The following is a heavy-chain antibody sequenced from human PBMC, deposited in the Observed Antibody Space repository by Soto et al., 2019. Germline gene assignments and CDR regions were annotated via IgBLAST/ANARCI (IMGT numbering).Heavy chain of an antibody. Sequence: SETLSLTCTVSGCSISSSSYYWGWIRQPPGKGLEWIGSIYYSGSTYYNPSLKSRVTISVDTSKNQFSLKLSSVTAADTAVYYCARRVVLMVYARYNWFDPWGQGTLVTVSS. CDR2: IYYSGST. CDR3: ARRVVLMVYARYNWFDP. J-gene: IGHJ5*02. CDR1: GCSISSSSYY. V-gene: IGHV4-39*01. D-gene: IGHD2-8*01.